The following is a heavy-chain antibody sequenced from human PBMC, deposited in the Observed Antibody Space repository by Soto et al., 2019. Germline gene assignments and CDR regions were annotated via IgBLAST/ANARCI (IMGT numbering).Heavy chain of an antibody. J-gene: IGHJ6*02. CDR2: IIPIFGTA. D-gene: IGHD6-6*01. V-gene: IGHV1-69*13. CDR3: ATRMDSSSSGLGYYYYGMDV. Sequence: SVKVSCKASGGTFSSYAISWVRQAPGQGLEWMGGIIPIFGTANYAQKFQGRVTITADESTSTAYMELSSLRSEDTAVYYCATRMDSSSSGLGYYYYGMDVWGQGTTVTVSS. CDR1: GGTFSSYA.